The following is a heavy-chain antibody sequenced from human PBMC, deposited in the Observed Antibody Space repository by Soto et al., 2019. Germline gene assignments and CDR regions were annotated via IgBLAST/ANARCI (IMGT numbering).Heavy chain of an antibody. V-gene: IGHV3-30-3*01. J-gene: IGHJ4*02. CDR3: ARVAVEMATIHVFDY. Sequence: QVQLVESGGGVVQPGRSLRLSCAASGFTFSSYAMHWVHQAPGKGLEWVAVISYDGSNKYYADSVKGRFTISRDNSKNTLYLQMNSLRAEDTAVYYCARVAVEMATIHVFDYWGQGTLVNVS. CDR1: GFTFSSYA. CDR2: ISYDGSNK. D-gene: IGHD5-12*01.